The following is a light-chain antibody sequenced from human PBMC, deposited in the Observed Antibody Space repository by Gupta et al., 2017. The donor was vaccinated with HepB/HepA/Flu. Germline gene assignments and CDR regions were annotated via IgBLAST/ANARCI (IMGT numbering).Light chain of an antibody. Sequence: AMTQPRSVSGPPGQSVSISCTGTSSDVGAYDYGSWYQQHSGNAPKLIISDVTKRPSGVPDRFSGSKSGNTASLTISSLQAEDAAEYYCSSFAGSYNYVIFGEGTTLTVL. V-gene: IGLV2-11*01. J-gene: IGLJ2*01. CDR3: SSFAGSYNYVI. CDR1: SSDVGAYDY. CDR2: DVT.